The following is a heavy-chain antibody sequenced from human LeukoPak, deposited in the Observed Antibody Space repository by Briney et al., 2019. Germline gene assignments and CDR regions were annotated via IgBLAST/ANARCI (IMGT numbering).Heavy chain of an antibody. CDR2: IYQSGST. CDR3: ARARPFTMIVVAPPYDAFDI. D-gene: IGHD3-22*01. CDR1: GGSISSGGYS. V-gene: IGHV4-30-2*01. Sequence: SQTLSLTCAVSGGSISSGGYSWSWIRQTPGKGLEWIGSIYQSGSTYYNPSLKSRVTISVDRSKNQFSLKLSSVTAADTAVYYCARARPFTMIVVAPPYDAFDIWGQGTMVTVSS. J-gene: IGHJ3*02.